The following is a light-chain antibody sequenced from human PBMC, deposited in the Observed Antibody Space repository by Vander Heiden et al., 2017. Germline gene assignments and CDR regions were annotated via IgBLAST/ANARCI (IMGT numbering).Light chain of an antibody. V-gene: IGKV3-11*01. Sequence: EIVLTQSPATLSLPPGERATLPCRASQSVSSYLAWYQQKPGQVPRLLIYDASNRATGIPARFSGSGSGTDFTLTISSLEPEDFAVYYCQQRSNWPPITFGQWTRLEIK. J-gene: IGKJ5*01. CDR1: QSVSSY. CDR3: QQRSNWPPIT. CDR2: DAS.